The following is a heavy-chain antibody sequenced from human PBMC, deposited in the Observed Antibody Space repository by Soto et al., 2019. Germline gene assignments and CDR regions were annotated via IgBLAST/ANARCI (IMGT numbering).Heavy chain of an antibody. CDR1: GYTFTSYH. V-gene: IGHV1-46*03. D-gene: IGHD6-13*01. CDR2: INPSGGST. J-gene: IGHJ6*03. CDR3: ARDLRIAAAGTLYYYYMDV. Sequence: GASVKVSCKTSGYTFTSYHMHWARQAPGQRLEWMGIINPSGGSTSYAQKFQGRVTMTRDTSTSTVYMELSSLRSEDTAVYYCARDLRIAAAGTLYYYYMDVWGKGTTVTVSS.